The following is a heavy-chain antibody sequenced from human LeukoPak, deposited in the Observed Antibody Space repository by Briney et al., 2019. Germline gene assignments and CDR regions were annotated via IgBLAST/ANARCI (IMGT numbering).Heavy chain of an antibody. V-gene: IGHV3-23*01. Sequence: PGGSLRLSCEASGFTFSSYYMIWVCQAPGKRVEWVSVISVSGDWTYYADSVKGRFTISRDNSKNTLYLQMNSLRAEDTAVYYCANYRQSITAAGNSREFADYWGQGTLVTVSS. CDR2: ISVSGDWT. CDR1: GFTFSSYY. CDR3: ANYRQSITAAGNSREFADY. D-gene: IGHD6-13*01. J-gene: IGHJ4*02.